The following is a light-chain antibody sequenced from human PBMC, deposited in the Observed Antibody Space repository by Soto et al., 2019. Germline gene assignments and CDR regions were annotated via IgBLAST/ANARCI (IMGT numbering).Light chain of an antibody. CDR3: QQYYNWPLS. V-gene: IGKV3-15*01. Sequence: ERVMTPSPGTVSVSPGERATLSCRASQSVNNNLAWYQQKPGQAPRLLIYGASTRATGIPARFSGSGSGTDFTLTISSLQSEDFAVYYCQQYYNWPLSFGGGTKVEIK. CDR2: GAS. J-gene: IGKJ4*01. CDR1: QSVNNN.